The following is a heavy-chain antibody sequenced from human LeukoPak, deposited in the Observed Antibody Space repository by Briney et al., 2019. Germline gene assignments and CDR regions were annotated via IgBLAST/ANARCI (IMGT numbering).Heavy chain of an antibody. CDR3: ASQLYSSSPFC. CDR2: IFYSGST. J-gene: IGHJ4*02. V-gene: IGHV4-59*01. D-gene: IGHD6-13*01. CDR1: GGSISSYC. Sequence: PSETLSLTCTVSGGSISSYCWSWIRQPPGKGLEWIGYIFYSGSTNYNPSLKSRVTISVDTSKNQFSLKLSSVTAADTAVYYCASQLYSSSPFCWGQGTLVTVSS.